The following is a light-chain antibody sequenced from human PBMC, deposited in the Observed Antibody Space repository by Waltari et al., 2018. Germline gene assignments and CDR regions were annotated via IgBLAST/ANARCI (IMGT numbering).Light chain of an antibody. Sequence: DIQMTQLPSLLSASVGDRVTITSRASQYISSYLNWYQHKSGKAPKLLIYASSSLQSGVPSRCSVSQSGSDFTLTLSSLQPEDFATYYYQQSYSTPFTFGPGTKVDIK. CDR3: QQSYSTPFT. V-gene: IGKV1-39*01. CDR1: QYISSY. CDR2: ASS. J-gene: IGKJ3*01.